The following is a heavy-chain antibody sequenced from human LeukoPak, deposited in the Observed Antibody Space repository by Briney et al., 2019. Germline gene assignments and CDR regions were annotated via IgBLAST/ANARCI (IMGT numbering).Heavy chain of an antibody. D-gene: IGHD3-10*01. CDR3: ARDYYGSGSYYNSDDFDI. Sequence: GASVKVSCKASGYTFTSYGISWVRQAPGQGLEWMGWISAYNGNTNYAQKLQGRVTMTTDTSTSTAYMELRSLRSDDTAVYYCARDYYGSGSYYNSDDFDIWGQGTMVTVSS. CDR1: GYTFTSYG. V-gene: IGHV1-18*01. J-gene: IGHJ3*02. CDR2: ISAYNGNT.